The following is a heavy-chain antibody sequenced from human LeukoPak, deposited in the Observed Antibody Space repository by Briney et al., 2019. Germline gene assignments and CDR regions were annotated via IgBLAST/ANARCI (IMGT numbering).Heavy chain of an antibody. V-gene: IGHV3-23*01. CDR3: ARAPGYSSGWYYSGGDY. CDR1: GFTLSTNA. D-gene: IGHD6-19*01. J-gene: IGHJ4*02. Sequence: GGSLRLSCLTSGFTLSTNAMSWVRQAPGKGLEWISGISGSGASTYYADSVKGRFTISRDNAKNSLYLQMNSLRDEDTAVYYCARAPGYSSGWYYSGGDYWGQGTLVTVSS. CDR2: ISGSGAST.